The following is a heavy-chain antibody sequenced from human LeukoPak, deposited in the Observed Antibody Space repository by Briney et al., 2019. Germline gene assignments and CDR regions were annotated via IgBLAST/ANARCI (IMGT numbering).Heavy chain of an antibody. J-gene: IGHJ5*02. D-gene: IGHD1-26*01. Sequence: GASVKVSCKVSGYTLTELSMHWVRQAPGKGLEWMGGFDPEDGETIYAQKFQGRVTMTEDTSTGTAYMELSSLRSEDTAVYYCATRIPPEIIVGATTPPGWFDPWGQGTLVTVSS. CDR1: GYTLTELS. CDR2: FDPEDGET. V-gene: IGHV1-24*01. CDR3: ATRIPPEIIVGATTPPGWFDP.